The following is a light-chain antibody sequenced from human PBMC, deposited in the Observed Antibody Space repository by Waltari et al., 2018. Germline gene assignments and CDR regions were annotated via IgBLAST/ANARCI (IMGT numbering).Light chain of an antibody. Sequence: EIVLTQSPGTLSLSPGERGTLSCRASQSVSRFLAWYQQKPGQAPRLLIYGASTRATSIPDKCNGSGSGTDFSLTISRLEPEDFAVYYCQKYDRLPATFGQGTKVEIK. CDR1: QSVSRF. J-gene: IGKJ1*01. V-gene: IGKV3-20*01. CDR3: QKYDRLPAT. CDR2: GAS.